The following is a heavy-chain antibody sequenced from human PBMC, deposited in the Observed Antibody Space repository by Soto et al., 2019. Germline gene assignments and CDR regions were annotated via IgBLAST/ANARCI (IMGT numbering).Heavy chain of an antibody. CDR3: ARRDPKIDCFDY. J-gene: IGHJ4*02. Sequence: QVQLVQSGAEVKKPGASVTVSCKASGYTFTSYGISWVRQAPGQGLEWMGWISGYNGNTNYAQRLQGRVTMTTDPSASTAYMELRRLRSDDTAVYYCARRDPKIDCFDYWGQGTLVTVSS. CDR1: GYTFTSYG. V-gene: IGHV1-18*01. CDR2: ISGYNGNT.